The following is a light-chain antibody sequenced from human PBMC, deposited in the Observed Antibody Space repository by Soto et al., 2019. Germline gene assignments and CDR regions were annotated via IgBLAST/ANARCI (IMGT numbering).Light chain of an antibody. CDR1: NSDVGSYNL. CDR3: FSYVGDSVYV. CDR2: EVT. J-gene: IGLJ1*01. Sequence: QSVLTQPASVSGSPRQSITISCTGTNSDVGSYNLVSWFQQHPGKAPKLVIYEVTKRPSGVSDRSSGSKSGNTASLTISALQADDDSHDYCFSYVGDSVYVFGNGTKFTV. V-gene: IGLV2-23*02.